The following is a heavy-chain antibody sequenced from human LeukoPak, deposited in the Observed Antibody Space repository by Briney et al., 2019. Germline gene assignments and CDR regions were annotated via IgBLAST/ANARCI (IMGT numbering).Heavy chain of an antibody. CDR1: GFTFSNYW. CDR3: ARGDFWSGDYTDAFDV. CDR2: IKPDGSEK. J-gene: IGHJ3*01. V-gene: IGHV3-7*04. Sequence: GGSLRLSCAASGFTFSNYWMSWVRQAPGKGLEWVDNIKPDGSEKYYVDSVKGRFSISRDNVRNALYLQMNSLRVGDTAVYYCARGDFWSGDYTDAFDVWGQGTMVTVSS. D-gene: IGHD3-3*01.